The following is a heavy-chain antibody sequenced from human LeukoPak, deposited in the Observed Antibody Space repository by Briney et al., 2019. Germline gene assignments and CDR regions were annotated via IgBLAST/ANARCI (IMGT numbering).Heavy chain of an antibody. Sequence: GESLKISCKGSGYSFTSYWIGWVRQMPGKGLEWMGIIYPGDSDTRYSPSFQGQVTISADKSISTAYLQWSSLKASDTAMYYCARLPYDILTGYLSYFDYWGQGTLVTVSS. CDR3: ARLPYDILTGYLSYFDY. CDR2: IYPGDSDT. CDR1: GYSFTSYW. V-gene: IGHV5-51*01. D-gene: IGHD3-9*01. J-gene: IGHJ4*02.